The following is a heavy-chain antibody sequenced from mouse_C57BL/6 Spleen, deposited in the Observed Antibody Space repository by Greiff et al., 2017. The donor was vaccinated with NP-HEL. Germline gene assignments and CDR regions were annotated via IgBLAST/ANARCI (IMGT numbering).Heavy chain of an antibody. Sequence: QVQLKQSGPELVKPGASVKISCKASGYAFSSSWMNWVKQRPGKGLEWIGRIYPGDGDTNYNGKFKGKATLTADKSSSTAYMQLSSLTSEDSAVYFCARVGGYHYFDDWGQGTTLTVSS. CDR1: GYAFSSSW. V-gene: IGHV1-82*01. CDR2: IYPGDGDT. D-gene: IGHD2-2*01. CDR3: ARVGGYHYFDD. J-gene: IGHJ2*01.